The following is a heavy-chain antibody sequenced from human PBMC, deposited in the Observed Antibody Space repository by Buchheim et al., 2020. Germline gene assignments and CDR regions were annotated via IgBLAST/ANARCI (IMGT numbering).Heavy chain of an antibody. CDR3: ARDLYCSSTSCYTSFYYYYGMDV. J-gene: IGHJ6*02. V-gene: IGHV3-66*01. Sequence: EVQLVESGGGLVQPGGSLRLSCAASGFTVSSHYMSWVRQAPGKGLEWVSVIYSGGSTYYADSVKGRFTISRDNSKNTLYLQMNSLRAEDTAVYYCARDLYCSSTSCYTSFYYYYGMDVWGQETT. D-gene: IGHD2-2*02. CDR1: GFTVSSHY. CDR2: IYSGGST.